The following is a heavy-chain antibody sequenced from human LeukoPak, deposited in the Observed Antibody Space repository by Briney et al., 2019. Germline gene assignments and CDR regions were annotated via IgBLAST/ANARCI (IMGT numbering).Heavy chain of an antibody. CDR3: ARPRSTAGTVHDLDAFDI. CDR1: GASISSYY. J-gene: IGHJ3*02. D-gene: IGHD6-13*01. CDR2: IYYSGST. Sequence: KPSETLSLTCTVSGASISSYYWSWIRQPPGKGLEWIGYIYYSGSTKYNPSLKSQVTISLDTSKNQFSLKLSSVTAGDSAVYYCARPRSTAGTVHDLDAFDIWGQGTVVTVSS. V-gene: IGHV4-59*08.